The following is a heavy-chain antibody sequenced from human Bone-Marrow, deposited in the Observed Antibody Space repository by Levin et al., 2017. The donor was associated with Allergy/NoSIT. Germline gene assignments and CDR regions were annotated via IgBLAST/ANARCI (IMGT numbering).Heavy chain of an antibody. CDR2: ISYPGGT. Sequence: SQTLSLPCTVSGASVSSSYWSWVRQPPGKGLESIGYISYPGGTVYNPSVKSRVTISMDTSQNHFSLSLTSVTAADTAVYYCARLAGAPFNPPFDYWGQGILVTVSS. V-gene: IGHV4-59*08. CDR1: GASVSSSY. J-gene: IGHJ4*02. D-gene: IGHD1-14*01. CDR3: ARLAGAPFNPPFDY.